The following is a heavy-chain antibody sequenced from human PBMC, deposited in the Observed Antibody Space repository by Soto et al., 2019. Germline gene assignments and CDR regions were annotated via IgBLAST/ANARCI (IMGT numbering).Heavy chain of an antibody. J-gene: IGHJ6*03. CDR3: AQGGYYNYYMDV. Sequence: SETLSLTCTVSGGSISSGGYYWSWIRQHPGKGLEWIGDIYYSGSTYYNPSLKSRVTISVDTSKNQFSLKLSSVTAADTAVYYCAQGGYYNYYMDVWGKGTTVTVSS. CDR1: GGSISSGGYY. CDR2: IYYSGST. V-gene: IGHV4-31*03. D-gene: IGHD3-22*01.